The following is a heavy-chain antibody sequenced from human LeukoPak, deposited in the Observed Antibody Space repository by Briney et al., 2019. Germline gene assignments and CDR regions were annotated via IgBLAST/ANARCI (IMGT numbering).Heavy chain of an antibody. J-gene: IGHJ4*02. CDR3: ATLFRFLEWPHFDY. V-gene: IGHV1-24*01. CDR2: FDPEDGET. CDR1: GYTLTELS. Sequence: GSVKVSCKVSGYTLTELSMHWVRQAPGKGLEWMGGFDPEDGETIYAQKFQGRVTMTEDTSTDTAYMELSSLRSEDTAVYYCATLFRFLEWPHFDYWGQGTLVTVSS. D-gene: IGHD3-3*01.